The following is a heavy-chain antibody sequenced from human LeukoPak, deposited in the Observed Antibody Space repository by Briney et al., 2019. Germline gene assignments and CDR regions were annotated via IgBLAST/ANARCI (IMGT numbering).Heavy chain of an antibody. V-gene: IGHV3-23*01. CDR1: GFTFSSYA. J-gene: IGHJ4*02. D-gene: IGHD2-15*01. CDR3: AKDDCSGGSCYSGHDH. CDR2: ISGSGGNT. Sequence: PGGSLRLSCAASGFTFSSYAMYWVRQAPGKGLEWVSSISGSGGNTYYADSVKGRFTISRDNSKNPLYLQMNSLRAEDTAVYYCAKDDCSGGSCYSGHDHWGQGTLVTVSS.